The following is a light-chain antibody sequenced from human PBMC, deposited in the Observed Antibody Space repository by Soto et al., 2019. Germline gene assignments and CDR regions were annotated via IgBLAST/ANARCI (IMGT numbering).Light chain of an antibody. Sequence: QSVLTQSPSASGTPGQRVTISCSGSNSNIGSNPVNWYQQLPGMAPKLLISANNQLPSGVPHRFSGSKSGTSASLAISGLQSEDEADYYCATWDGSLNAVVFGGGTKLTVL. CDR3: ATWDGSLNAVV. J-gene: IGLJ2*01. V-gene: IGLV1-44*01. CDR2: ANN. CDR1: NSNIGSNP.